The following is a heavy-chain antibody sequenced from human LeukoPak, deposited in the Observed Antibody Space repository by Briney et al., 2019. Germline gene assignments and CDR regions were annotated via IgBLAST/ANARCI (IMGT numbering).Heavy chain of an antibody. CDR2: IYYSGST. J-gene: IGHJ3*02. V-gene: IGHV4-59*01. CDR1: GGSISSYY. Sequence: SETLSLTCTVSGGSISSYYWSWIRQPPGKGLEWIGYIYYSGSTNYNPSLKSRVTISVDTSKNQFSLKLSSVTAADTAVYYCARVAGSNVLRYFDWLFLGAFDIWGQGTMVTVSP. D-gene: IGHD3-9*01. CDR3: ARVAGSNVLRYFDWLFLGAFDI.